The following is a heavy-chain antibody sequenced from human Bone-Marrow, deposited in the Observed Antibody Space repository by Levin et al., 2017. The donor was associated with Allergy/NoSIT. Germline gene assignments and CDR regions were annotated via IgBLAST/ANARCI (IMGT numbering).Heavy chain of an antibody. CDR1: GGSIRDDSYY. CDR3: AGEPNSPYYYHYGLDV. V-gene: IGHV4-39*07. Sequence: SETLSLTCTVSGGSIRDDSYYWAWVRQPPGKGLEWVGSIYYDGSAYYNPSLKTRLTISVDTSKNQFSLRANSVTAADTAVYYCAGEPNSPYYYHYGLDVWGPGTTVTVSS. D-gene: IGHD2/OR15-2a*01. J-gene: IGHJ6*02. CDR2: IYYDGSA.